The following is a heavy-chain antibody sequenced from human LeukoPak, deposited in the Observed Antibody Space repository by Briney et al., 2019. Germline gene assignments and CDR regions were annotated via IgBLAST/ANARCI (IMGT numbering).Heavy chain of an antibody. D-gene: IGHD3-22*01. CDR1: GFTFSTHW. CDR2: IKQDGSEM. CDR3: ASRPSHVYYYGVFGY. J-gene: IGHJ4*02. V-gene: IGHV3-7*01. Sequence: PGGSLRLSCAASGFTFSTHWMSWVRQVPGKRLEWVANIKQDGSEMYYVDSVKGRFTISRDNAKNSLYLQMNSLRAEDTVVYYCASRPSHVYYYGVFGYWGQGTLVTVSS.